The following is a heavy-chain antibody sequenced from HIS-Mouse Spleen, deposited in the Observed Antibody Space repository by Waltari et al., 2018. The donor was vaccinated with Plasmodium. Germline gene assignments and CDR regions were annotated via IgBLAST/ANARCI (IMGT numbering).Heavy chain of an antibody. D-gene: IGHD1-26*01. CDR2: IYYSWST. J-gene: IGHJ5*02. CDR3: ARWVGNWFDP. CDR1: GGSISSGGYY. V-gene: IGHV4-31*03. Sequence: QVQLQESGPGLVKPSQTLSLTCSVSGGSISSGGYYWRWIRQHPGKGLEWIGYIYYSWSTYYNPSLKSRVTISVDTSKNQFSLKVNSVTAADTAVYYCARWVGNWFDPWGQGTLVTVSS.